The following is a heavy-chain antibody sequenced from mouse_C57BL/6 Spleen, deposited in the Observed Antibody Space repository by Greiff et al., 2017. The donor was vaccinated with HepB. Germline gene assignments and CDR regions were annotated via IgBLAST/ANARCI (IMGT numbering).Heavy chain of an antibody. CDR3: VREDYGISSGFFCC. CDR1: GFTFSSYA. J-gene: IGHJ2*01. D-gene: IGHD1-1*01. Sequence: EVKLVESGGGLVKPGGSLKLSCAASGFTFSSYAMSWVRQTPEKRLEWVATISDGGSYTYYPDHVKGRFTISRDNAKNNLYLQMSHLKSEDTAMYYCVREDYGISSGFFCCWGPGTPPPVSS. CDR2: ISDGGSYT. V-gene: IGHV5-4*01.